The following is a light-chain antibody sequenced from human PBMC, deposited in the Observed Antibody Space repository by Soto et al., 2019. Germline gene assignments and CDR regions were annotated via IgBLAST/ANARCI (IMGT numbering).Light chain of an antibody. Sequence: QSVLTQPASVSGSPGQSITISCTGTSGDVGDNDYVSWYQQHPGKAPKLMIYEVTKRPSGVPDRFSGSKSGNTASLTVSGLQTEDEADYYCGSHAGNSNLVFGGGTKLTVL. CDR3: GSHAGNSNLV. CDR1: SGDVGDNDY. CDR2: EVT. J-gene: IGLJ3*02. V-gene: IGLV2-8*01.